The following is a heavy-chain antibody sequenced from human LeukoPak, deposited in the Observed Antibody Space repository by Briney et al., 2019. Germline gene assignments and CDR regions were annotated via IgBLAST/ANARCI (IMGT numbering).Heavy chain of an antibody. D-gene: IGHD6-13*01. CDR1: GFTFSDYS. CDR2: ISSSSNYI. V-gene: IGHV3-21*01. Sequence: GGSLRLSCAASGFTFSDYSMNWVRQAPGKGLEWVSSISSSSNYIYYADSVKGRFTISRDSAKNSLYLQMNSLRADDTAVYYCARGKGSSSGRAFDIWGQGTTVTASS. CDR3: ARGKGSSSGRAFDI. J-gene: IGHJ3*02.